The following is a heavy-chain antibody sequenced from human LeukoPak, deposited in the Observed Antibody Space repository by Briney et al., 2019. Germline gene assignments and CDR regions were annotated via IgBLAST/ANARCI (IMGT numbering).Heavy chain of an antibody. D-gene: IGHD1-26*01. CDR2: ISGSGGRT. J-gene: IGHJ4*02. V-gene: IGHV3-23*01. CDR3: AKGGRPYYFDY. CDR1: GFTFSSYA. Sequence: PGGSLRLSCAASGFTFSSYAMSWVRQAPGKGLEWVSAISGSGGRTYYAYPGKGRFTISKDNSKNTLYLQMNSLRAEDTAVYYCAKGGRPYYFDYWGQGTLVTVSS.